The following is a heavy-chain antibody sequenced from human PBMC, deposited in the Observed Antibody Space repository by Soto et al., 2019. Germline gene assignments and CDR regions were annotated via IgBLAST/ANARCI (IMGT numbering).Heavy chain of an antibody. CDR3: VKTLQYSYGLPH. D-gene: IGHD5-18*01. J-gene: IGHJ4*02. Sequence: GGSLRLSCSASGFTFSSYAMHWVRQAPGKGLEYVSTVSSHGGSTYYADSVKGRFTISRDNSKNTLYLQMSSLRPEDTAVYYCVKTLQYSYGLPHWGQGTLDTVSS. CDR1: GFTFSSYA. CDR2: VSSHGGST. V-gene: IGHV3-64D*06.